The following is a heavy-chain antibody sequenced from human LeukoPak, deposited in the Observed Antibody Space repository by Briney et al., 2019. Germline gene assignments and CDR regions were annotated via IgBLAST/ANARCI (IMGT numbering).Heavy chain of an antibody. CDR1: GYTFTSYD. D-gene: IGHD2-2*02. CDR2: MNPNSGNT. V-gene: IGHV1-8*01. Sequence: ASVKVSCKASGYTFTSYDVNWVRQATGQGLEWMGWMNPNSGNTGYAQKFQGRVTMTRNTSISTAYMELSSLRAEDTAVYYCAKGPYCSSTSCYTNDTFDIWGQGTMVTVSS. CDR3: AKGPYCSSTSCYTNDTFDI. J-gene: IGHJ3*02.